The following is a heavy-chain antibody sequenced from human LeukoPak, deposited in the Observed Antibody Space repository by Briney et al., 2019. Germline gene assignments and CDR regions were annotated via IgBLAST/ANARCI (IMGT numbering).Heavy chain of an antibody. Sequence: WPGGSLRLSCAASGFTFDDYSMTWVRQAPGKGLEWVSGINWNGGSTGYADSVKGRFTISRDNAKNSLYLQMNRLRAEDTALYSCARSRHSYDSSGFPHYWGQGTLVTVSS. D-gene: IGHD3-22*01. V-gene: IGHV3-20*04. CDR3: ARSRHSYDSSGFPHY. CDR2: INWNGGST. CDR1: GFTFDDYS. J-gene: IGHJ4*02.